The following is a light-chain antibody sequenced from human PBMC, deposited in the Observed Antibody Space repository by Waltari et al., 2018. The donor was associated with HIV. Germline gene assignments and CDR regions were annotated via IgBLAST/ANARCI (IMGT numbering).Light chain of an antibody. CDR2: GGS. V-gene: IGKV3-20*01. J-gene: IGKJ4*01. CDR3: QQYATSPP. CDR1: QTVSSSY. Sequence: IVLTQSLGTLSLSPGERGTLSCRASQTVSSSYVAWYQQKGGQAPRLIIYGGSHRATGIPDRFSGSGSGTDFILTISRVEPDDFALYHCQQYATSPPFGGGTKVEMK.